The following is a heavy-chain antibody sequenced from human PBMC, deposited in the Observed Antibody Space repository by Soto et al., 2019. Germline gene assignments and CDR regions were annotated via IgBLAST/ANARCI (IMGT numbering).Heavy chain of an antibody. CDR1: GGSVSSGGYY. Sequence: SETLSLTCTVSGGSVSSGGYYWSWIRQHPGKGLEWLGHIYYSGNTYYNPSLKSRLTMSLDTSNNQFSLKLISVTAADTAVYDCARDHNRRGYFDYWGQGTMVTVYS. CDR2: IYYSGNT. J-gene: IGHJ4*02. V-gene: IGHV4-31*03. CDR3: ARDHNRRGYFDY.